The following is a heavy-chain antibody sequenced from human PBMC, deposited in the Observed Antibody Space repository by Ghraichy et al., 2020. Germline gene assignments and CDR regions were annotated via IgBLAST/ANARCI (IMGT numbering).Heavy chain of an antibody. V-gene: IGHV1-8*01. CDR3: VITMLRGVIAANFDY. D-gene: IGHD3-10*01. Sequence: SVKVSCKASGYPFTTFDINWVRQATGQGLEWMGWLNPNSGNTGYAQKFQGRVTMTRDTSISRAYMELSSLRSEDTAVYYCVITMLRGVIAANFDYWAQGTLVTVSS. CDR2: LNPNSGNT. CDR1: GYPFTTFD. J-gene: IGHJ4*02.